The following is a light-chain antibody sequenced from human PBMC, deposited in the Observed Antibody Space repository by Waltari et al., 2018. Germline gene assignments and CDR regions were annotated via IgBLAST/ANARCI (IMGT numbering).Light chain of an antibody. CDR1: TLPKQY. V-gene: IGLV3-25*03. CDR3: QSADSSGTSGV. J-gene: IGLJ3*02. Sequence: SFELTQPPSVSVSPGQTDRITCTGHTLPKQYAHWYQQKPAKAPVLVIYRDSDRPPGIPERFSGSTSGTTVTLTITGVQAEDEADYYCQSADSSGTSGVFGGGTKVTVL. CDR2: RDS.